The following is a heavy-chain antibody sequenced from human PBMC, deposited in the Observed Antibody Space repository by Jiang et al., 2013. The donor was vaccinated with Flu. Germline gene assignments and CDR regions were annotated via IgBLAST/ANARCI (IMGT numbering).Heavy chain of an antibody. D-gene: IGHD1-26*01. V-gene: IGHV1-58*01. CDR3: AAGLRWDLPDY. CDR1: GFSFSNSA. Sequence: SGAEVKKPGTSVKVSCMTSGFSFSNSAVQWVRQARGQRLEWIGWIVVGSANTNYAPDFQDRVTITRDMSTSTAYMELSSLRSDDTAVYFCAAGLRWDLPDYWGQGTLVTVSS. CDR2: IVVGSANT. J-gene: IGHJ4*02.